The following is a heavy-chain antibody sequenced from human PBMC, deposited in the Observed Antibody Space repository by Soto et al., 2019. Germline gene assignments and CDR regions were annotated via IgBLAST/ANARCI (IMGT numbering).Heavy chain of an antibody. CDR2: IKSKTDGGTT. CDR1: GFTFSNAW. V-gene: IGHV3-15*07. J-gene: IGHJ3*02. D-gene: IGHD3-22*01. CDR3: TTASYYYDSSGYSDAFDI. Sequence: EVQLVESGGGLVKPGGSLRLSCAASGFTFSNAWMNWVRQAPGKVLEWVGRIKSKTDGGTTDYAAPVKGRFTISRDDSKSTLYLQMNSLKTEDTAVYYCTTASYYYDSSGYSDAFDIWGQGTMVTVSS.